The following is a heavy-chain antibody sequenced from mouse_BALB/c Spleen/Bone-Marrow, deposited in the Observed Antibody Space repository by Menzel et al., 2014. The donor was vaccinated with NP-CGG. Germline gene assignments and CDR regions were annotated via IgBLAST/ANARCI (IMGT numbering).Heavy chain of an antibody. D-gene: IGHD2-14*01. V-gene: IGHV1S41*01. CDR3: AYYRYDVNY. CDR2: IAPGSGST. J-gene: IGHJ2*01. Sequence: DLVKPGASAKLPCKASGYTFTSYWINWIKQRPGQGLEWIGRIAPGSGSTYYNEMFKGKATLTVDTSSSTAYILLSSLSSEDSAVYFCAYYRYDVNYWGQGTTLTVSS. CDR1: GYTFTSYW.